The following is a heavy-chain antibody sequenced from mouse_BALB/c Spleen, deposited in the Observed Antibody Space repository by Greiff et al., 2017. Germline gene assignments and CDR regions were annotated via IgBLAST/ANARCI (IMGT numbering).Heavy chain of an antibody. CDR1: GYAFSSSW. V-gene: IGHV1-82*01. J-gene: IGHJ2*01. Sequence: VQLQQSGPELVKPGASVKISCKASGYAFSSSWMNWVKQRPGQGLEWIGRIYPGDGDTNYNGKFKGKATLTADKSSSTAYMQLSSLTSVDSAVYFCARWGGDYWGQGTTLTVSS. CDR2: IYPGDGDT. CDR3: ARWGGDY.